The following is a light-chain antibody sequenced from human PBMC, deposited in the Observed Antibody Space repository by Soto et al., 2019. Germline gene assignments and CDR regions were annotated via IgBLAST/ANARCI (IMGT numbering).Light chain of an antibody. CDR1: QDIRNE. Sequence: DIQMTQSPSSLSASVGDRVTITCRASQDIRNELGWFQQKPGKAPKRLIYIASSLQSGVPSRFGGSGSGIEFTLPISSLQPEEYATYYCLQHNDYPPTFGQGTKVEI. J-gene: IGKJ1*01. CDR2: IAS. CDR3: LQHNDYPPT. V-gene: IGKV1-17*01.